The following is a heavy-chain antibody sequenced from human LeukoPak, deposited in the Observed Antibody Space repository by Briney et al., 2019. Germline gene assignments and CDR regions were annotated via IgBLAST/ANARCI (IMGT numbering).Heavy chain of an antibody. CDR2: ICGSSDNT. V-gene: IGHV3-23*01. CDR1: GFTFSRFA. CDR3: ASKSGGQWLVSGNDY. Sequence: GGSLRLSCAASGFTFSRFAMSWVRQAPGKGLEWVSTICGSSDNTYHADSVQGRFTISRDNSKDTLYLQMNSLRAEDTAVYYCASKSGGQWLVSGNDYWGQGTLVTVSS. J-gene: IGHJ4*02. D-gene: IGHD6-19*01.